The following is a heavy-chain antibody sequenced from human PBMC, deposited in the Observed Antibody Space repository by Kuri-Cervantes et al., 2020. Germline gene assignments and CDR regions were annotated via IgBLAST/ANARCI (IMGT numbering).Heavy chain of an antibody. Sequence: GGSLRLSCAASGFSFSNYWMTWVRQAPGKGLEWVASIKHDVSEKHFVDPVKGRFSISRDNARNSLFLQMNSLRAEDTAFYYCASTTSTSGPTPGPFDFWGQGTLVTVSS. CDR3: ASTTSTSGPTPGPFDF. J-gene: IGHJ4*02. CDR1: GFSFSNYW. CDR2: IKHDVSEK. D-gene: IGHD2-2*01. V-gene: IGHV3-7*01.